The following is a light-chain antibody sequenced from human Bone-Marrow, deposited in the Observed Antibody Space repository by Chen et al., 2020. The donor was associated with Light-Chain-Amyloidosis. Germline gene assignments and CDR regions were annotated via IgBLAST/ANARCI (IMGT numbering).Light chain of an antibody. J-gene: IGKJ4*01. CDR3: QQYSSRVLS. V-gene: IGKV1-5*01. Sequence: DIQLTQSPSTLSASVGDRVTITCRASESVVGWLAWYQHHPGKAPKLLMYHGSTLHSGAPSRFSGSGFATDFSLIISNLEPEDFATYYCQQYSSRVLSFGGGTKVEMK. CDR1: ESVVGW. CDR2: HGS.